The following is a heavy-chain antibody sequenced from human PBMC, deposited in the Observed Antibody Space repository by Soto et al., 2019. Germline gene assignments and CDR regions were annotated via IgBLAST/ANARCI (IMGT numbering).Heavy chain of an antibody. V-gene: IGHV3-11*01. CDR1: GFTFSDHY. CDR3: ARVGDTAYKD. D-gene: IGHD3-3*01. Sequence: PGGSLRLSCAASGFTFSDHYMTWIRQAPGKGLEWLSYISSSGTTIYYAESVRGRFTISRDNAKNSLYLQMNSLRVEDSAVYYCARVGDTAYKDWGQGTLVTVSS. J-gene: IGHJ4*02. CDR2: ISSSGTTI.